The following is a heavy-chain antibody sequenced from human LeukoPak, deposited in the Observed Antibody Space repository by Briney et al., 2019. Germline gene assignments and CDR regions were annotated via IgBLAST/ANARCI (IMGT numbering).Heavy chain of an antibody. J-gene: IGHJ6*02. Sequence: ASVKVSCKASGYTFTGYYMHWVRQAPGQGLEWMGWINPNSGGTNYAQKFQGRVTMIRDTSISTAYMELSRLRSDDTAVYYCARDYLSLRAGELEIATIMYYYGMDVWGQGTTVTVSS. CDR3: ARDYLSLRAGELEIATIMYYYGMDV. D-gene: IGHD5-24*01. V-gene: IGHV1-2*02. CDR1: GYTFTGYY. CDR2: INPNSGGT.